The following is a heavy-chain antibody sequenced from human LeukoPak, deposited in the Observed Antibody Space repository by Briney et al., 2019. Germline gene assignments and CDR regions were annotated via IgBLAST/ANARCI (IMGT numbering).Heavy chain of an antibody. D-gene: IGHD6-13*01. CDR3: ARGPVNSSWYRY. Sequence: SETLSLTCTVSGGSISSYYWSWIRQPPGKGLEWIGYIYYSGSTNYNPSLKSRVTISVDTSKNQFSLKLSSVTAADTAVYYCARGPVNSSWYRYWGQGTLVTVSS. CDR2: IYYSGST. V-gene: IGHV4-59*01. CDR1: GGSISSYY. J-gene: IGHJ4*02.